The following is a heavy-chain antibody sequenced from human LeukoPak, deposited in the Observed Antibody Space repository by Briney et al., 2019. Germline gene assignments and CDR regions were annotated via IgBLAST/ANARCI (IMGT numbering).Heavy chain of an antibody. D-gene: IGHD3-22*01. J-gene: IGHJ3*02. CDR3: ARAARMISDAFDI. CDR2: IYTSGST. V-gene: IGHV4-61*02. CDR1: GGSIGSGSYY. Sequence: PSQTLSLTCTVSGGSIGSGSYYWSWIRQPAGKGLEWIRRIYTSGSTNYNPSLKSRVTISVDTSKNQFSLKLSSVTAADTAVYYCARAARMISDAFDIWGQGTMVTVSS.